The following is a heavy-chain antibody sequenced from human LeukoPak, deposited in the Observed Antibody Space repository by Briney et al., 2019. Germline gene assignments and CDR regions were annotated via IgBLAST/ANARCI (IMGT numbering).Heavy chain of an antibody. V-gene: IGHV7-4-1*02. CDR3: ARDGAKLDY. CDR2: ITTNTGDP. CDR1: GYTFTNYA. J-gene: IGHJ4*02. Sequence: PMASVKVSCKASGYTFTNYAMNWVRQAPGQGLEWMGWITTNTGDPTYAQGFTGRFVFSLDASVSTTYLQISSLKAEDTAVYYCARDGAKLDYWGQGTLVTVSS.